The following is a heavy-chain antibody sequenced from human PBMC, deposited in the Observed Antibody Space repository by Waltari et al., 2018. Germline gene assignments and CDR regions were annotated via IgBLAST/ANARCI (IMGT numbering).Heavy chain of an antibody. CDR2: IYCSGIT. J-gene: IGHJ4*02. D-gene: IGHD2-21*02. V-gene: IGHV4-31*03. Sequence: QVQLQESGPGLVKPSQTLSLTCTVSGCSISSGGYYWSWIRQHPGKGLEWIGYIYCSGITYYNPSLKSRVTISVYTSKNQFSLKLSSVTAADTAVYYCARGWEVVTPDYWGQGTLVTVSS. CDR1: GCSISSGGYY. CDR3: ARGWEVVTPDY.